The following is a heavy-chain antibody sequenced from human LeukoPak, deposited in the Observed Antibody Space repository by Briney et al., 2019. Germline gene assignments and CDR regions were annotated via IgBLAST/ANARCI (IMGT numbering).Heavy chain of an antibody. J-gene: IGHJ4*02. Sequence: PGGSLRLSCAASGFTVSNTYMTWVRQAPGKGLEWVSVIYSGGSIYYTDSVKGRFTISRHNSKNTLYLQMNSLRTEDTAVYYCASGSRFDYWGQGTLVTVSS. CDR1: GFTVSNTY. V-gene: IGHV3-53*04. CDR2: IYSGGSI. CDR3: ASGSRFDY. D-gene: IGHD5/OR15-5a*01.